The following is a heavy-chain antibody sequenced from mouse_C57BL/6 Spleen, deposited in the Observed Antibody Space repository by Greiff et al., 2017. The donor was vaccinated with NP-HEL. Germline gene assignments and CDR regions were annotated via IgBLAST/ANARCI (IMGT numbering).Heavy chain of an antibody. CDR1: GYTFTSYW. D-gene: IGHD1-1*01. J-gene: IGHJ1*03. CDR2: INPSNGGT. V-gene: IGHV1-53*01. CDR3: ARRPSYGSSYDWYFDV. Sequence: QVQLQQSGTELVKPGASVKLSCKASGYTFTSYWMHWVKQRPGQGLEWIGNINPSNGGTNYNEKFKSKATLTVDKSSSTAYMQLSSLTSEDSAVYYCARRPSYGSSYDWYFDVWGTGTTVTVSS.